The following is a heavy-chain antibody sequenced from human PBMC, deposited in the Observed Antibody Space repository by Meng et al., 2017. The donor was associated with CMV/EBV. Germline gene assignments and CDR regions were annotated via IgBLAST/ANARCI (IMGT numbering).Heavy chain of an antibody. D-gene: IGHD5-24*01. CDR3: ASRSPYGEMATVFDAFDI. CDR1: GFTFSSYE. V-gene: IGHV3-48*03. J-gene: IGHJ3*02. CDR2: ISSSGSTI. Sequence: GGSLRLSCAASGFTFSSYEMNWVRQAPGKGLEWVSYISSSGSTIYYADSVKGRFTISRDNAKNSLYLQMNSLRAEDTAVYYCASRSPYGEMATVFDAFDIWGQGTMVT.